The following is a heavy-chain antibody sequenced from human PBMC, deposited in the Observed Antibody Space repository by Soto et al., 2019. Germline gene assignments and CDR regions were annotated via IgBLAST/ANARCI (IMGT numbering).Heavy chain of an antibody. J-gene: IGHJ3*01. D-gene: IGHD3-10*01. CDR1: GSAISTSGYY. Sequence: SENLCLTCTVSGSAISTSGYYWGWIRQPPGKGLEWIGSIYYGGSTSYNPSLKSQVTISVDTSKNHFALKVNSVTAADTAVYYCARFYGNAFDVWGRGTVVTVSS. V-gene: IGHV4-39*02. CDR3: ARFYGNAFDV. CDR2: IYYGGST.